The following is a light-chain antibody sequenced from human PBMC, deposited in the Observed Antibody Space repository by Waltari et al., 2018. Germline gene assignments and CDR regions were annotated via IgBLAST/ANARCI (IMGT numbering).Light chain of an antibody. J-gene: IGLJ3*02. CDR2: DVS. V-gene: IGLV2-11*01. CDR1: SSDVGGYNY. CDR3: CSYAGSYTFWV. Sequence: QSALTQPRSVSGSPGQSVTISCTGTSSDVGGYNYVSWYQQHPGKAPKLMIYDVSKRPSGVPRRFSGSKAGNTASLTISGLQAEDEADYYCCSYAGSYTFWVFGGGTKLTVL.